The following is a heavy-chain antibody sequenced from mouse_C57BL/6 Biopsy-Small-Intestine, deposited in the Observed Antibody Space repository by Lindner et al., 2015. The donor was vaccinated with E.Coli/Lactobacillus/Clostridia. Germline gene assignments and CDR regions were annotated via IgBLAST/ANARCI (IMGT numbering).Heavy chain of an antibody. D-gene: IGHD1-3*01. CDR2: IYPGDGDT. V-gene: IGHV1-82*01. CDR1: GYAFSSSW. J-gene: IGHJ4*01. CDR3: ARSHSGFYAMDY. Sequence: VQLQESGPELAKPGASVKISCKASGYAFSSSWMNWVKQRPGKGLEWIGRIYPGDGDTNYNGKFKDKATLTADKSSSTAYMQLSSLTSEDSAVYFCARSHSGFYAMDYWGQGTSVTVSS.